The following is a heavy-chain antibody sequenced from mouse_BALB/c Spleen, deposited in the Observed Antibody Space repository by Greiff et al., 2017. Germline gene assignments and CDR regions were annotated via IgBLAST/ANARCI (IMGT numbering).Heavy chain of an antibody. CDR2: ISSGSSTI. Sequence: EVNVVESGGGLVQPGGSRKLSCAASGFTFSSFGMHWVRQAPEKGLEWVAYISSGSSTIYYADTVKGRFTISRDNPKNTLFLQMTSLRSEDTAMYYCASGKFITGYFDYWGQGTTLTVSS. V-gene: IGHV5-17*02. J-gene: IGHJ2*01. CDR3: ASGKFITGYFDY. D-gene: IGHD1-2*01. CDR1: GFTFSSFG.